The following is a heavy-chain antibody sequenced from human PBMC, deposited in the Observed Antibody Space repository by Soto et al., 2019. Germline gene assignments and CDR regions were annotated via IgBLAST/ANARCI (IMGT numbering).Heavy chain of an antibody. CDR1: GGSIGSYY. V-gene: IGHV4-59*01. Sequence: SETLSLTCTVSGGSIGSYYWSWIRQPPGKGLEWIGYIYYSGSTNYNPSLKSRVTISVDTSKNQFSLKLSSVTAADTAVYYCARDSFTMVRGVSYRMDVWGQGTTVTVSS. J-gene: IGHJ6*02. CDR3: ARDSFTMVRGVSYRMDV. CDR2: IYYSGST. D-gene: IGHD3-10*01.